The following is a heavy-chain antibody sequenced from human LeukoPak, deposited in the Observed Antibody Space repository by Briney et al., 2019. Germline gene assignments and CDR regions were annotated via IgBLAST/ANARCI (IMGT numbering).Heavy chain of an antibody. Sequence: GGSLRLSCAASGFTFSSYGMNWVRLAPGKGLEWVSYISSSDNTISYADSVKGRFTISRDNVKNSLYLQMNSLRAEDTAVYYCARHTLNYYYYMDVWGKGTTVTISS. V-gene: IGHV3-48*01. CDR2: ISSSDNTI. CDR1: GFTFSSYG. J-gene: IGHJ6*03. CDR3: ARHTLNYYYYMDV.